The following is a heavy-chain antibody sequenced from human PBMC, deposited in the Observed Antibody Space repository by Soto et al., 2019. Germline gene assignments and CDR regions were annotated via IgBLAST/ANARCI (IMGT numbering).Heavy chain of an antibody. Sequence: EVQLLESGGGLLQSGGSLRLSCAASGFTFSSYSMSWVRQAPGKGLEWVPSILQNGETYYADSMKGRFTISRDNSKSTLFLHINSLRVEDTAIYYCAKDRIPDGRWNFDYWGQGTLVTVSS. CDR2: ILQNGET. CDR3: AKDRIPDGRWNFDY. V-gene: IGHV3-23*01. D-gene: IGHD2-2*02. CDR1: GFTFSSYS. J-gene: IGHJ4*02.